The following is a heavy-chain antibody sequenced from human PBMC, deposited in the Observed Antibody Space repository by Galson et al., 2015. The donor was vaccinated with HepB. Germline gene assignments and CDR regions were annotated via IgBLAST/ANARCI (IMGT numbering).Heavy chain of an antibody. V-gene: IGHV1-24*01. CDR2: FDPEDGET. CDR3: ATAFAHDNWFDP. CDR1: GYTLTELS. Sequence: SVKVSCKVSGYTLTELSMHWVRQAPGKGLEWMGGFDPEDGETIYAQKFQGRITMTEDTSTDTAYMELSSLRSEDTAVYYCATAFAHDNWFDPWGQGTLVTVSS. J-gene: IGHJ5*02.